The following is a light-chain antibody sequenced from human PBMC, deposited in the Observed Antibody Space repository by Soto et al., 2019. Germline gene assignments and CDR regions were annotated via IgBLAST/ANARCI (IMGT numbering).Light chain of an antibody. V-gene: IGKV3-15*01. CDR1: QSVSSN. Sequence: EIVMTQSPATLSVSPGERATLSCRASQSVSSNLAWYQQKPGQAPRLLIYGASTRATGIPARFSGSGSGTDFTLTISSLEPEDFAVYYCQQYTDSRTFGQGTKVDIK. CDR2: GAS. CDR3: QQYTDSRT. J-gene: IGKJ1*01.